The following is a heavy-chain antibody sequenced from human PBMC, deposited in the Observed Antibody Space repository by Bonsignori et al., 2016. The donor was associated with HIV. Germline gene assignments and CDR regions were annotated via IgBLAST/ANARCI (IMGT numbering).Heavy chain of an antibody. J-gene: IGHJ4*02. Sequence: SETLSLTCAVYGGSFSGYYWSWIRQPPGKGLEWIGEINHSGSTNYNPSLKSRVTISVDTSKNQFSLKLSSVTAADTAVYYCARRRNCTNGVCSIPFDYWGQGTLVTVSS. CDR3: ARRRNCTNGVCSIPFDY. CDR1: GGSFSGYY. V-gene: IGHV4-34*01. D-gene: IGHD2-8*01. CDR2: INHSGST.